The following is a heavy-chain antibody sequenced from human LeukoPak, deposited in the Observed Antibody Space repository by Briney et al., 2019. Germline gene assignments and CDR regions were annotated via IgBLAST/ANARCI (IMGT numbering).Heavy chain of an antibody. CDR3: ARSYYDFWSGYYA. J-gene: IGHJ5*02. V-gene: IGHV1-2*06. Sequence: ASVKVSCKASGYTFTGYYMHWVRQAPGQGLEWMGRINPNSGGTNYAQKFQGRVTMTRDTSISTAYMELSRLRSDDTAVYYCARSYYDFWSGYYAWGQGTLVTVSS. CDR1: GYTFTGYY. CDR2: INPNSGGT. D-gene: IGHD3-3*01.